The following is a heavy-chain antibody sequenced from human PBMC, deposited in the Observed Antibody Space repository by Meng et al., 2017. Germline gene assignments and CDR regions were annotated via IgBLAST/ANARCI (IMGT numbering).Heavy chain of an antibody. CDR3: ARLYGSGCLVNYYGMDV. J-gene: IGHJ6*02. Sequence: SVKISCKASAGTFSSYAIIWVLQAPGQGLEWMGGVIPIFGTANYAQKFQGRVTITTDESTSTAYIELSSLRSEDTAVYYCARLYGSGCLVNYYGMDVWGQGTTVTVSS. CDR1: AGTFSSYA. D-gene: IGHD3-10*01. CDR2: VIPIFGTA. V-gene: IGHV1-69*05.